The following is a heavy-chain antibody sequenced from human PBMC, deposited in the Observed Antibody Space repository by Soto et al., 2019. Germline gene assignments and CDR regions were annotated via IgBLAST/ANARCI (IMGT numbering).Heavy chain of an antibody. CDR3: ARLGCSGGSCYYYYGMDV. CDR2: IYYSGST. D-gene: IGHD2-15*01. V-gene: IGHV4-59*08. CDR1: GGSISSYY. Sequence: SETLSLTCTVSGGSISSYYWSCIRQPPGKGLEWIGYIYYSGSTNYNPSLKSRVTISVDTSKNQFSLKLSSVTAADTAVYYCARLGCSGGSCYYYYGMDVWGQGTTVTAP. J-gene: IGHJ6*02.